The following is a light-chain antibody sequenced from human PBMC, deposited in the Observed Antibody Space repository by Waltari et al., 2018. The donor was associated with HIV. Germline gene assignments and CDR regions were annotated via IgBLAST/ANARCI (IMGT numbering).Light chain of an antibody. V-gene: IGLV1-47*01. Sequence: QSVLTQPPSASGTPGQRVTISCSGSSSNIGNDNVYWYQQLPGTAPKLLIYKNYRRPSGVPDRFAGSKSGSSASLAISGLRSEDEADYYCVGWDASLSAYVFGTGTKVTIL. CDR1: SSNIGNDN. CDR3: VGWDASLSAYV. J-gene: IGLJ1*01. CDR2: KNY.